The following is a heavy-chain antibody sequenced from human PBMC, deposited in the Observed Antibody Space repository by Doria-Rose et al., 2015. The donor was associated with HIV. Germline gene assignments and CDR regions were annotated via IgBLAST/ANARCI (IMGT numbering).Heavy chain of an antibody. CDR2: IFSDDER. D-gene: IGHD6-13*01. Sequence: VTLKESGPALVKPTKTLTLTCTVSGVSLSSPGMGVSWIRQPPGKALEWLANIFSDDERSYNTSLKSRLTISRGTSKSQVVLTMTDMDPVDTATYYCARIKSSRWYHKYYFDFWGQGTLVIVSA. CDR3: ARIKSSRWYHKYYFDF. V-gene: IGHV2-26*01. J-gene: IGHJ4*02. CDR1: GVSLSSPGMG.